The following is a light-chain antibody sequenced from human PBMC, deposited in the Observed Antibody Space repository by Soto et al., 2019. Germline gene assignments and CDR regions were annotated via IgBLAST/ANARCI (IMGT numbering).Light chain of an antibody. V-gene: IGLV2-14*01. Sequence: LTQPASVSGSPGQSITISCTGSSSDVGRYNYVSWYQQRPGKAPKLIIFEVSSRPSGISSRFSGSKSGNTASLTIFGLQTEDEADYYCSTYTRTFYVFGTGTKVTVL. CDR2: EVS. CDR3: STYTRTFYV. CDR1: SSDVGRYNY. J-gene: IGLJ1*01.